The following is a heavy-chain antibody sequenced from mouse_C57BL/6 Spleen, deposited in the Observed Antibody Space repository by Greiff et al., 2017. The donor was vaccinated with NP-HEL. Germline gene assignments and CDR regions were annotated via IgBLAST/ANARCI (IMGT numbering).Heavy chain of an antibody. CDR1: GFTFSSYA. J-gene: IGHJ3*01. CDR2: ISDGGSYT. D-gene: IGHD2-10*01. Sequence: EVKVVESGGGLVKPGGSLKLSCAASGFTFSSYAMSWVRQTPEKRLEWVATISDGGSYTYYPDNVKGRFTISRDNAKNNLYLQMSHLKSEDTAMYYCARAYREGFAYWGQGTLVTVSA. CDR3: ARAYREGFAY. V-gene: IGHV5-4*03.